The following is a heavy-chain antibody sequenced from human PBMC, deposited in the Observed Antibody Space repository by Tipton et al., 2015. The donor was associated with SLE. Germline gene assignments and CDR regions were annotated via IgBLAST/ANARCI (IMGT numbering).Heavy chain of an antibody. CDR3: ARETYGDHFDN. CDR2: IFTSGST. D-gene: IGHD4-17*01. Sequence: TLSLTCNVSGGSISSGTFYWTWIRQPAGNGLEWIGHIFTSGSTNYNPPLKSRVTISLDTSQNQFSLKLRSVTAADTAVYFCARETYGDHFDNWGQGALVTVSS. J-gene: IGHJ4*02. V-gene: IGHV4-61*09. CDR1: GGSISSGTFY.